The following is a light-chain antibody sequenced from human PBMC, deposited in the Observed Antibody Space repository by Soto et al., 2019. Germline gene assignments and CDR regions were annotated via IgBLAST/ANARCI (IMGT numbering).Light chain of an antibody. V-gene: IGKV1-39*01. CDR3: QQNFSPVGP. Sequence: DIQMTQSPPSLSASVGDRVTITCRASETITDFLNWYQLKPGKAPKLLIYSASNLQPGVPSRFSGSGYGTDFTLTLSGLQYEDSATYYCQQNFSPVGPFGAGTKVEV. J-gene: IGKJ4*01. CDR1: ETITDF. CDR2: SAS.